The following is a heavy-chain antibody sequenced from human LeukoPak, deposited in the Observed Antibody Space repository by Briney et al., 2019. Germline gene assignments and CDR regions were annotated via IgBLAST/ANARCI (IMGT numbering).Heavy chain of an antibody. CDR1: GFTFSAYS. CDR3: ARDQYDTWSRRGNFDS. CDR2: VNGNGGST. Sequence: GGSLRLSCAASGFTFSAYSMNWVRQAPGKGLEWVSGVNGNGGSTSYPDSVKGRFTIFRDNSKNTAYLQMNSLRVEDTAVYYCARDQYDTWSRRGNFDSWGQGTLVIVSS. D-gene: IGHD3-3*01. J-gene: IGHJ4*02. V-gene: IGHV3-23*01.